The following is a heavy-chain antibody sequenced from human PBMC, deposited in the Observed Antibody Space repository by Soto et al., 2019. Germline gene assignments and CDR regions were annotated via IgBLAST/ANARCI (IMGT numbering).Heavy chain of an antibody. CDR1: GFTFSSYG. J-gene: IGHJ1*01. Sequence: QVQLVESGGGVVQPGRSLRLSCAASGFTFSSYGMHWVRQAPGKGLEWVAVIWYDGSNKYYADSVKGRFTISSDNSKNTLYVHTKRLRAEAAAVYYCAGARGLVAVAGIAEHWGQGTLVTVSS. V-gene: IGHV3-33*01. CDR2: IWYDGSNK. CDR3: AGARGLVAVAGIAEH. D-gene: IGHD6-19*01.